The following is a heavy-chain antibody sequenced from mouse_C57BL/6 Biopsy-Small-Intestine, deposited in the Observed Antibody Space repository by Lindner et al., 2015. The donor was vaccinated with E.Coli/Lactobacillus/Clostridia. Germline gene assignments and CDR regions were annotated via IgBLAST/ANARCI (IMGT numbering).Heavy chain of an antibody. V-gene: IGHV5-17*01. CDR2: ISSGSGTI. J-gene: IGHJ4*01. CDR3: ARPFYYAMDY. Sequence: VQLQESGGGLVKPGGSLKLSCAVSGFTFSDYGMHWVRQAPEKGLEWVAYISSGSGTIYYADTVKGRFTISRDNAKNTLFLQVTSLRSEGTAMYYCARPFYYAMDYWGQGTSVTVSS. CDR1: GFTFSDYG.